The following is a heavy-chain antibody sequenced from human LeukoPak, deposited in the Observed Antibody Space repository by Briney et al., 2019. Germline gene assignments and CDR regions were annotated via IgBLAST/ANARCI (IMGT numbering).Heavy chain of an antibody. CDR2: IYYSGST. J-gene: IGHJ4*02. CDR1: GGSISSGDYY. V-gene: IGHV4-30-4*01. Sequence: SQTLSLTCTVSGGSISSGDYYWSWIRQPPGKGLEWIGYIYYSGSTYYDPSLKSRVTISVDTSKNQFSLKLSSVTAADTAVYYCARDSGEDTAMVLYWGQGALVTVSS. D-gene: IGHD5-18*01. CDR3: ARDSGEDTAMVLY.